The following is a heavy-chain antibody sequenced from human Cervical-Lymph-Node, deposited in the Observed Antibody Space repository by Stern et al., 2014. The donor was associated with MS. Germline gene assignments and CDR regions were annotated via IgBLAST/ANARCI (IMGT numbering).Heavy chain of an antibody. J-gene: IGHJ4*02. CDR3: VKSSDDNVWGNYRNFDF. Sequence: VQLVESGGGLEQAGRSLRVSCVASGFNFDDYGMHWVRQAPGKGLEWVSGINWSGQTRAYAESVKGRFTISRDDAKNSLYLQMSSLRPEDTALYYCVKSSDDNVWGNYRNFDFWGQGTQVTVSS. CDR2: INWSGQTR. D-gene: IGHD3-16*02. CDR1: GFNFDDYG. V-gene: IGHV3-9*01.